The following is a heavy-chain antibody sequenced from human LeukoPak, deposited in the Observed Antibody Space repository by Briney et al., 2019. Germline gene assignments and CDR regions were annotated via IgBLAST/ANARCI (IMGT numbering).Heavy chain of an antibody. V-gene: IGHV4-38-2*01. D-gene: IGHD6-19*01. CDR1: GYSISSGYY. CDR2: IYHSGST. Sequence: SETLSLTCAVSGYSISSGYYWGWIRQPPGKGLEWIGSIYHSGSTYYNPSLKSRVTISVDTSKDQFSLKLSSVTAAGTAVYYCARILRAVAGTKDYWGQGTLVTVSS. J-gene: IGHJ4*02. CDR3: ARILRAVAGTKDY.